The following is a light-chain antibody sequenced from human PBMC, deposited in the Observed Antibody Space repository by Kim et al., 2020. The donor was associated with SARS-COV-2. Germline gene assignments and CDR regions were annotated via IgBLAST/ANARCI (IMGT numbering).Light chain of an antibody. Sequence: ALGQTVRITCQGDSLRSYYASWYQQKPGQAPVLVIYGKNNRPSGIPDRFSGSSSGNTASLTITGAQAEDEAAYYCNSRDSSGNFVVFGGGTQLTVL. V-gene: IGLV3-19*01. CDR3: NSRDSSGNFVV. CDR2: GKN. CDR1: SLRSYY. J-gene: IGLJ2*01.